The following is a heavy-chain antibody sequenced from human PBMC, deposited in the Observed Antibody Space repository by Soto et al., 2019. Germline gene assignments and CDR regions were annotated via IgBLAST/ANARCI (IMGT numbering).Heavy chain of an antibody. CDR3: ARGLQRPGYGSGSYYHWFDP. J-gene: IGHJ5*02. CDR2: IYYSGST. D-gene: IGHD3-10*01. CDR1: GGSISSYY. Sequence: SETLSLTCTVSGGSISSYYWSWIRQPPGKGLEWIGYIYYSGSTNYNPSLKSRVTISVDTSKNQFSLKLSSVTAADTAVYYCARGLQRPGYGSGSYYHWFDPWGQGTLVTVSS. V-gene: IGHV4-59*01.